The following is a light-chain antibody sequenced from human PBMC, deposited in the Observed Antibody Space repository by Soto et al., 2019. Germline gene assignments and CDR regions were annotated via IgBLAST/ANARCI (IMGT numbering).Light chain of an antibody. CDR1: NIGSKS. V-gene: IGLV3-21*04. CDR3: QVWDSSSDHPV. Sequence: SYELAQPPSVSVAPGKTARITCGGNNIGSKSVHWYQQKPGQAPILVISYDSDRPSGIPERFSGSNSGNTATLTISRVEAGDEADYSCQVWDSSSDHPVFGGGTKLTVL. J-gene: IGLJ2*01. CDR2: YDS.